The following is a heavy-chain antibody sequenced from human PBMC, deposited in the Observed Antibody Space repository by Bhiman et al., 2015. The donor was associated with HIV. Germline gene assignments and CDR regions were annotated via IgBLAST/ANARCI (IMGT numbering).Heavy chain of an antibody. CDR1: GFTFSSYE. D-gene: IGHD2/OR15-2a*01. J-gene: IGHJ6*02. CDR3: ARLKFVDSGPLIYAPFYYYGMDV. CDR2: ISSRGNTI. Sequence: EVQLVESGGGLIHPGRSLRLSCAASGFTFSSYEMNWVRQAPGKGLEWVSYISSRGNTIYYADSVKGRFTISRDNAKNSLSLQMNSLRAEDTAIYHCARLKFVDSGPLIYAPFYYYGMDVWGQGTTVTVSS. V-gene: IGHV3-48*03.